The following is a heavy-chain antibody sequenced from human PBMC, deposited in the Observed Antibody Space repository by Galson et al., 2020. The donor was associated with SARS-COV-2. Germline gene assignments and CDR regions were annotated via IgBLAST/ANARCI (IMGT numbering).Heavy chain of an antibody. CDR1: GFTFDDYA. CDR2: ISWNSGSI. Sequence: GGSLRLSCAASGFTFDDYAMHWVRQAPGKGLEWVSGISWNSGSIGYADSVKGRFTISRDNAKNSLYLQMNSLRAEDTALYYCAKDIGYSSGNFDYWCQGTLVTVSS. D-gene: IGHD6-19*01. V-gene: IGHV3-9*01. CDR3: AKDIGYSSGNFDY. J-gene: IGHJ4*02.